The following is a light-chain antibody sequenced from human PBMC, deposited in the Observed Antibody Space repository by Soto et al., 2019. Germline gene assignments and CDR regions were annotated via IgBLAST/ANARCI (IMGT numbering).Light chain of an antibody. CDR2: DVS. CDR3: SSYTSSSTPVV. Sequence: QSALTQPASVSGSPGQSITISCTGTSSDVGGYNYVSWYQQHQGKAPKLMIYDVSNRPSGVSNRFSGSKSGNTASLTISGRQAEDEADYYCSSYTSSSTPVVFGGGTKLTVL. J-gene: IGLJ2*01. V-gene: IGLV2-14*01. CDR1: SSDVGGYNY.